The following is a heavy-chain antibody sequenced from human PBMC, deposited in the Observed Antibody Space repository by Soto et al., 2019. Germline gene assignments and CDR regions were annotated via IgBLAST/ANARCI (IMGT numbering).Heavy chain of an antibody. J-gene: IGHJ4*02. Sequence: GGSLRLSCAASGFTFSSYAMSWVRQAPGKGLEWVSAISGSGGSTYYADSVKGRFTISRDNSKNTLYLQMNSLRAEDTAVYYCAKALNSRDDVQPFDYWGQGTLVTVSS. CDR3: AKALNSRDDVQPFDY. CDR2: ISGSGGST. CDR1: GFTFSSYA. D-gene: IGHD1-1*01. V-gene: IGHV3-23*01.